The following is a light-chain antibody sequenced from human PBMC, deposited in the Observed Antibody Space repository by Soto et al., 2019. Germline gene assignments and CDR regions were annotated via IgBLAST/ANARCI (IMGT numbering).Light chain of an antibody. Sequence: QSALTQPASVPGSPGQSITISCTGTSSDVGGYNYVSWYQQHPGKAPKLMIYEVSNRPSGVSNRFSGSKSGSTASLTISGLQAEDEADYYCSSYTSSSTLPFVFGTGTKVTVL. CDR2: EVS. J-gene: IGLJ1*01. CDR3: SSYTSSSTLPFV. V-gene: IGLV2-14*01. CDR1: SSDVGGYNY.